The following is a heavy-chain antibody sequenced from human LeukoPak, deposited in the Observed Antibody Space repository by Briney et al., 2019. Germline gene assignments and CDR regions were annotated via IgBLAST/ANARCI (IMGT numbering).Heavy chain of an antibody. CDR1: GGSISSSSYY. V-gene: IGHV4-39*01. D-gene: IGHD2-2*02. CDR2: IYYSGST. Sequence: SETLSLTCTVAGGSISSSSYYWGCLRQPPGKGLEWIGSIYYSGSTYYNPSLKSRVTISVDTSKNQFSLKLSSVTAADTAVYYCARYGDCSSTSCYTDAFDIWGQGTMVTVSS. CDR3: ARYGDCSSTSCYTDAFDI. J-gene: IGHJ3*02.